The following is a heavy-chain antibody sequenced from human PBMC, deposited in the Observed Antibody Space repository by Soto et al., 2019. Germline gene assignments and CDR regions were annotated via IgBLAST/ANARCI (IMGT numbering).Heavy chain of an antibody. Sequence: QVQLQESGPGLVKPSETLSLTCTVSGGSISSYYWSWIRQPPGKGLEWIGYIYYSGGTNYNPSLKSRVTISVDTSKNQFSLKLSSVTAADPAVYYCARVLVPAAIYYYYYMDVWGKGTTVTVSS. CDR2: IYYSGGT. V-gene: IGHV4-59*01. CDR1: GGSISSYY. D-gene: IGHD2-2*01. J-gene: IGHJ6*03. CDR3: ARVLVPAAIYYYYYMDV.